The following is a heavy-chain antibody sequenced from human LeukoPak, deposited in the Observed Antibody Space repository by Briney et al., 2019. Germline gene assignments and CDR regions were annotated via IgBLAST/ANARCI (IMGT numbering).Heavy chain of an antibody. D-gene: IGHD2-2*01. CDR3: AKDSCSSTSCYPFDY. V-gene: IGHV3-30*18. CDR2: ISYDGSNK. CDR1: GFTFSSYG. J-gene: IGHJ4*02. Sequence: GGSLRLSGPASGFTFSSYGMHWARQAPGKGLEGLAVISYDGSNKYYADSVKGRFTISRDNSKNTLYLQMNSLRAEDTAVYYCAKDSCSSTSCYPFDYWGQGTLVTVSS.